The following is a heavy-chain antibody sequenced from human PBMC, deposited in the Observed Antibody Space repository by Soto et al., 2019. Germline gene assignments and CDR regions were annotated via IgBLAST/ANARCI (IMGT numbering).Heavy chain of an antibody. CDR1: GASVSSGGYS. Sequence: PSETLSLTCTVSGASVSSGGYSWSWIRQPPGKGMEWIGYIYHSGSTYYNPSLKSRVTISVDRSKNQFSLKLSSVTAADTAVYYCARHLPYCGGDCYSLDYWGQGTLVTAPQ. CDR2: IYHSGST. CDR3: ARHLPYCGGDCYSLDY. D-gene: IGHD2-21*02. V-gene: IGHV4-30-2*01. J-gene: IGHJ4*02.